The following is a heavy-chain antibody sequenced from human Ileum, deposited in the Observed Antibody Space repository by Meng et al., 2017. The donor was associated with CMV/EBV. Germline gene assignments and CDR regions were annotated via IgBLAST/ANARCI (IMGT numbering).Heavy chain of an antibody. CDR3: AGGIKTGIVDY. Sequence: QVPPQHAGPGLVNPPEPLSLPCTVSGGSLGSSDYYWGWICQPPGKGLEWIATIYYSGSTYYNPSLKTPVTISVDTSKNQFSLRLSSVTAADTAVYYCAGGIKTGIVDYWGQGTLVTVSS. D-gene: IGHD3-9*01. CDR2: IYYSGST. J-gene: IGHJ4*02. CDR1: GGSLGSSDYY. V-gene: IGHV4-39*07.